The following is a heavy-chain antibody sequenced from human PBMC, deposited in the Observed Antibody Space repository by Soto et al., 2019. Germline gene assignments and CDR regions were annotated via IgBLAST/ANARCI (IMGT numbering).Heavy chain of an antibody. CDR3: ARPLWRDDYNWGYFDL. Sequence: QVQLVESGGSVVQPGRSLRLSCAASGFTFSSYAMHWVRQAPGKRLEWVAVISYDGSNKYYTDSVKGRFTISRDNSKNTLYLQMNSLRAEDTAVYYCARPLWRDDYNWGYFDLWGRGTLVTVSS. V-gene: IGHV3-30-3*01. CDR1: GFTFSSYA. D-gene: IGHD4-4*01. J-gene: IGHJ2*01. CDR2: ISYDGSNK.